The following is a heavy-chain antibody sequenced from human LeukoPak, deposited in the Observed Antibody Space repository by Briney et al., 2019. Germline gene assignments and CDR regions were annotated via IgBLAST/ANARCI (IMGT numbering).Heavy chain of an antibody. CDR1: GGSVSRNY. J-gene: IGHJ4*02. V-gene: IGHV4-59*02. Sequence: SETLSLTCTVSGGSVSRNYWTWIRQAPGKGLEWLGYIFYSGSTNYNPSLKNRVTISVDTSTNHVSLKLDSVTAADTAMYYCARGMSPLPSLYDSSGYAPDSWGQGTLVTVSS. D-gene: IGHD3-22*01. CDR3: ARGMSPLPSLYDSSGYAPDS. CDR2: IFYSGST.